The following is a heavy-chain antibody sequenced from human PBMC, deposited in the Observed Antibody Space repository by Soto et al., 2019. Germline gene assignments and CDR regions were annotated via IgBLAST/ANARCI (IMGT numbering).Heavy chain of an antibody. V-gene: IGHV3-30-3*01. CDR1: GFTFSSYA. CDR3: ARVKDFWSGYYPQGYYYGMDV. CDR2: ISYDGSNK. Sequence: GGSLRLSCAASGFTFSSYAMHWVRQAPGKGLEWVAVISYDGSNKYYADSVKGRFTISRDNSKNTLYLQMNSLRAEDTAVYYCARVKDFWSGYYPQGYYYGMDVWGQGTTVTVSS. J-gene: IGHJ6*02. D-gene: IGHD3-3*01.